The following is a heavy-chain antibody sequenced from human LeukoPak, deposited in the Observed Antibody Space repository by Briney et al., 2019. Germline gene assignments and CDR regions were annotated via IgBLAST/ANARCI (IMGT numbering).Heavy chain of an antibody. CDR3: ARGISVTVAGPYYFDY. V-gene: IGHV6-1*01. Sequence: SQTLSLTCAPSGDSVSTNTAAWTCISQSPSRGLEWLGRTYYRSKWHNDYAVSVKSRITINADTSNNQFSLQLNSVTPEDTPVYYCARGISVTVAGPYYFDYWGQGTLVTVSS. J-gene: IGHJ4*02. D-gene: IGHD6-19*01. CDR1: GDSVSTNTAA. CDR2: TYYRSKWHN.